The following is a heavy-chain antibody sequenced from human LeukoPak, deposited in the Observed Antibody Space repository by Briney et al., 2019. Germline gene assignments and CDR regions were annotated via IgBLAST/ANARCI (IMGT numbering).Heavy chain of an antibody. CDR2: ISAYNGNI. Sequence: ASLKVSCKASGYTFTSFGISWVRQAPGQGLEWMAWISAYNGNINSAQKLQGRVTMTTDTSTSTAYMELRSLRSDDTGVYYCARGIAAAGKGADYWGQGTLVTVSS. CDR1: GYTFTSFG. J-gene: IGHJ4*02. D-gene: IGHD6-13*01. V-gene: IGHV1-18*01. CDR3: ARGIAAAGKGADY.